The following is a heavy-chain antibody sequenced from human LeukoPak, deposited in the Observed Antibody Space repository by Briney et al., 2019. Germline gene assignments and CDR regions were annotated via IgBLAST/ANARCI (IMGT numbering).Heavy chain of an antibody. V-gene: IGHV4-39*07. J-gene: IGHJ5*02. CDR1: GGSISSSSYY. CDR3: ARKTSWIVSVYSYGYLQYNWFDP. D-gene: IGHD5-18*01. Sequence: SETLSLTCTVSGGSISSSSYYWGWIRQPPGKGLEWIGSIYYSGSTYYNPSLKSRVTISVDTSKNQFSLKPSSVTAADTAVYYCARKTSWIVSVYSYGYLQYNWFDPWGQGTLVTVSS. CDR2: IYYSGST.